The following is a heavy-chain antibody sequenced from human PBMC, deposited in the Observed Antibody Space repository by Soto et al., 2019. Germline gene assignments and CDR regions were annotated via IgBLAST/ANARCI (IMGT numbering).Heavy chain of an antibody. J-gene: IGHJ6*02. CDR2: IYYTGST. D-gene: IGHD3-10*01. V-gene: IGHV4-30-4*01. CDR3: ARASVQIINSYXXXDV. CDR1: GDSITSDDYY. Sequence: QVQLQESGPGLLRPSQTLSLTCIVSGDSITSDDYYWTWIRQPPGKGLEWLGHIYYTGSTSYNPSLESRGSISLDTSKNQFSLRVRSVTAADTAVYYCARASVQIINSYXXXDVWGHGTSIIVSS.